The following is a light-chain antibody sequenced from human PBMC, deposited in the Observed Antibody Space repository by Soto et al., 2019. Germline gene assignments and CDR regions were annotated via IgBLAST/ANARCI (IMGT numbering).Light chain of an antibody. J-gene: IGLJ2*01. V-gene: IGLV2-14*03. CDR2: DVT. CDR3: CSYTDIALDVV. Sequence: QSALTQPASVSGSPGQSITISCTGTSSDIGDYDYVSWYQQLPGKAPKLLIFDVTHRPSGVSDRFSGSKSGNTASLTISGVRPEDEADYYCCSYTDIALDVVFGVGTKVTVL. CDR1: SSDIGDYDY.